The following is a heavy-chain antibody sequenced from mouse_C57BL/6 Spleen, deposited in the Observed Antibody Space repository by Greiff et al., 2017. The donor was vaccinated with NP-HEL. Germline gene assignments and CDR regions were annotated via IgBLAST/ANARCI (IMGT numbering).Heavy chain of an antibody. V-gene: IGHV1-55*01. Sequence: QVHVKQPGAELVKPGASVKMSCKASGYTFTSYWITWVKQRPGQGLEWIGDIYPGSGSTNYNEKFKSKATLTVDTSSSTAYMQLSSLTSEDSAVYYCARGWGAYYFDDWGQGTTLTVSS. D-gene: IGHD1-1*02. CDR2: IYPGSGST. CDR3: ARGWGAYYFDD. J-gene: IGHJ2*01. CDR1: GYTFTSYW.